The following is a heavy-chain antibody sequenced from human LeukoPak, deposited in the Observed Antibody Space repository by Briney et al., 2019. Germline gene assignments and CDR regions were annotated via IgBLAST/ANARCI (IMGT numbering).Heavy chain of an antibody. CDR1: GGSISSGSYY. Sequence: SETLSLTCTVSGGSISSGSYYWSWIRQPAGKGLEWIGRIYTSGSTNYNPSLKSRVTISVDTCKNQFSLKLSSVTAADTAVYYCARDSGILDYWGQGTLVTVSS. J-gene: IGHJ4*02. D-gene: IGHD1-14*01. CDR3: ARDSGILDY. V-gene: IGHV4-61*02. CDR2: IYTSGST.